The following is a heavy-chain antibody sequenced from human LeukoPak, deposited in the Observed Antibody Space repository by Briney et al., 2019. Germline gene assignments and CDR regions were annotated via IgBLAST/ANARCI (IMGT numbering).Heavy chain of an antibody. CDR3: ARGARDGDYFYFDY. CDR2: INHSGST. V-gene: IGHV4-34*01. CDR1: GGSFSGYY. Sequence: SETLSLTRAVYGGSFSGYYWSWIRQPPGKGLXXXXXINHSGSTNYNPSLKSRVTISVDTSKNQFSLKLSSVTAADTAVYYCARGARDGDYFYFDYWGQGTLVTVSS. J-gene: IGHJ4*02. D-gene: IGHD4-17*01.